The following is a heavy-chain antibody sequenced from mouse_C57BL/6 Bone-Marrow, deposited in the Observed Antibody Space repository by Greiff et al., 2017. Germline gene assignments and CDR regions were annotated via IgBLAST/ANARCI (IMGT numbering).Heavy chain of an antibody. CDR1: GFSLTSYG. V-gene: IGHV2-4*01. Sequence: QVQLQQSGPGLVQPSQSLSITCTVSGFSLTSYGVHWVRQPPGKGLEWLGVIWSGGSTDYNAAFISRLRISKDNSKSQVFFKMNRLQADDTAIDYCAKKGYGSSYGAMDYWGQGTSVTVSS. J-gene: IGHJ4*01. CDR2: IWSGGST. D-gene: IGHD1-1*01. CDR3: AKKGYGSSYGAMDY.